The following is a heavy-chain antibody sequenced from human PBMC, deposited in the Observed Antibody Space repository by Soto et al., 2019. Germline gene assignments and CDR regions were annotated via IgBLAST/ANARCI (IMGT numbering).Heavy chain of an antibody. V-gene: IGHV4-34*02. J-gene: IGHJ4*02. CDR1: GGSFSGYF. CDR2: IDHSGNI. CDR3: SRGRDAYKMGNY. D-gene: IGHD3-16*01. Sequence: VQLQQWGAGLLKPSETLSLTCAVYGGSFSGYFWSWIRQPPGKGPEWIGEIDHSGNINYNPSLKSRATISVDTSKNQFSLKLNSVTAADTAVYYCSRGRDAYKMGNYWGQGTLVTVSS.